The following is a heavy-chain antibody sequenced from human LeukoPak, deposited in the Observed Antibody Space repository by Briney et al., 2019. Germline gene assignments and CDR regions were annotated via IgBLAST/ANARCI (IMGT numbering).Heavy chain of an antibody. CDR2: IYYSGTT. J-gene: IGHJ5*02. Sequence: SETLSLTCTVSGGSIGSHYWTWIRQPPGKGLEWIGYIYYSGTTNYNPSLKSRVTISVDTSKNQFSLKLSSVTAADTAVYYCARGASTWYSGWFDPWGQGTLVTVSS. CDR1: GGSIGSHY. V-gene: IGHV4-59*11. D-gene: IGHD6-13*01. CDR3: ARGASTWYSGWFDP.